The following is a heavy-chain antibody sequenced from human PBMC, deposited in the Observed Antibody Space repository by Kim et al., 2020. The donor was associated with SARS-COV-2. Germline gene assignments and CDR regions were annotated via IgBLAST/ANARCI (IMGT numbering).Heavy chain of an antibody. D-gene: IGHD6-13*01. CDR3: ARSRYSSSWYGVKYYFDY. V-gene: IGHV4-34*01. Sequence: SETLSLTCAVYGGSFSGYYWSWIRQPPGRGLEWIGEINHSGSTNYNPSLKSRVTISVDTSKNQFSLKLSSVTAADTAVYYCARSRYSSSWYGVKYYFDYWGQGTLVTVSS. J-gene: IGHJ4*02. CDR1: GGSFSGYY. CDR2: INHSGST.